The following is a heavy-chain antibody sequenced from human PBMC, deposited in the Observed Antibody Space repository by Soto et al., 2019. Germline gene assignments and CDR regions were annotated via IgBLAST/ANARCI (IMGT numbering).Heavy chain of an antibody. CDR3: ASLPGPYYDSNGSVFDP. D-gene: IGHD3-22*01. Sequence: SVKVSCKASGDTFSNHTISWVRQAPGQGLEWMGRIIPILGVANYAQKFQGRVTITADKSTSTVYMELSSLRSEDTAVYYCASLPGPYYDSNGSVFDPWGQGTLVTVSS. V-gene: IGHV1-69*02. CDR1: GDTFSNHT. J-gene: IGHJ5*02. CDR2: IIPILGVA.